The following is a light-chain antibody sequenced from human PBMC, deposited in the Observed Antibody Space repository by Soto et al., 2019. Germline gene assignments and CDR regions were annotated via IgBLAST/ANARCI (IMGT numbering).Light chain of an antibody. J-gene: IGKJ2*01. CDR3: QHTTDFT. V-gene: IGKV1-5*01. CDR2: DVS. Sequence: DIPMTQSPSTLAASVGDTVTMTCRSSSKWLAWYQKKPGKAPKLLIYDVSNLERGVPPRVSGSKSGAESTLTISGLQPDDLGTYYCQHTTDFTFGQGTKVEIK. CDR1: SSSKW.